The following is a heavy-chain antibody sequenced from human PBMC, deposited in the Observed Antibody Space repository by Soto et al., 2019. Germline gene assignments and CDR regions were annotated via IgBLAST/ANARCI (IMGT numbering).Heavy chain of an antibody. D-gene: IGHD4-17*01. CDR2: IYYSGST. CDR1: GGSISSYY. V-gene: IGHV4-59*01. J-gene: IGHJ4*02. CDR3: ARGFSPPDYGANY. Sequence: SETLSLTCTVSGGSISSYYWSWIRQPAGKGLEWLGYIYYSGSTNYNPSLKSRVTISVDTSKNQFSLKLSSVTAADTAVYYCARGFSPPDYGANYWGQGTLVTVSS.